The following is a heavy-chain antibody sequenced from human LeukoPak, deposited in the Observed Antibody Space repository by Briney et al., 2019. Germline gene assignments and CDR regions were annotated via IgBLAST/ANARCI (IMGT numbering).Heavy chain of an antibody. J-gene: IGHJ6*02. Sequence: SETLSLTCTVSGGSISSGGYYWSWIRQHPGKGLEWIGYIYYSGSTYYNPSLKSRVTISVDTSKNQFSLKLSSVTAADTAVYYCASHGYSYGSRYYYGMDVWGQGTTVTVSS. CDR3: ASHGYSYGSRYYYGMDV. V-gene: IGHV4-31*03. D-gene: IGHD5-18*01. CDR2: IYYSGST. CDR1: GGSISSGGYY.